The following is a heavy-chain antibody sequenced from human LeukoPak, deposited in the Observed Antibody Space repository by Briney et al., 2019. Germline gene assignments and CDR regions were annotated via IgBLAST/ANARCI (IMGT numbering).Heavy chain of an antibody. J-gene: IGHJ4*02. D-gene: IGHD1-26*01. CDR1: GFTFSSYV. Sequence: PGASLRLSCAASGFTFSSYVMSWVRQAPGKGLGWVSGISGSGDSTYYADSVKGRFTISRDNSKNTLYLQMDSLRGEDTAVYYCAKDRIVGATARLFDYWGQGTLVTVSS. CDR2: ISGSGDST. V-gene: IGHV3-23*01. CDR3: AKDRIVGATARLFDY.